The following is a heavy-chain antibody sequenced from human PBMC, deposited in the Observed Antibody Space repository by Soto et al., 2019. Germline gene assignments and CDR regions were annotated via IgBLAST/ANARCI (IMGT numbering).Heavy chain of an antibody. Sequence: EVQLVESGGGLVQPGRSLRLSCAASGFTFDYYAMHWVRQVPGKGLEWVSSINWNSGSIGYADAVKGRFTISRDNAKDSLDLQMNSLRADDTACYYCTKDGLRYGDYEGKHFDHWGHGTQVTVSS. V-gene: IGHV3-9*01. CDR1: GFTFDYYA. J-gene: IGHJ4*01. D-gene: IGHD4-17*01. CDR3: TKDGLRYGDYEGKHFDH. CDR2: INWNSGSI.